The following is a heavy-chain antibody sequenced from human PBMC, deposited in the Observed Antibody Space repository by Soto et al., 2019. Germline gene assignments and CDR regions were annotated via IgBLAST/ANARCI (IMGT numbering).Heavy chain of an antibody. Sequence: GGSLRLSCAASGFTFSSYAMSWVRQAPGKGLEWVSAISGSGGSKYYADSVKGRFTISRDNSKNTLYLQMNSLRAEDTAVYYSARDNELGVVIIPIGYGMDVWGQGTTVTVSS. D-gene: IGHD3-3*01. CDR2: ISGSGGSK. V-gene: IGHV3-23*01. CDR3: ARDNELGVVIIPIGYGMDV. J-gene: IGHJ6*02. CDR1: GFTFSSYA.